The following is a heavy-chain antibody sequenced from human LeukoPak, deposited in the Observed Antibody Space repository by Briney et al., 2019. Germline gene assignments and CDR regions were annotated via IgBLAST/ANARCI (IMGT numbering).Heavy chain of an antibody. J-gene: IGHJ4*02. CDR1: GFTFSTYS. CDR2: ISRSGTYI. D-gene: IGHD2-21*01. Sequence: GGSLRLSCAASGFTFSTYSMNWVRQAPGKGLEWVSSISRSGTYISYADSVKGRFTISRDNAKNSPFLQMNSLRAEDTAVYYCASFSVVPYYFDYWGQGTLVTVSS. CDR3: ASFSVVPYYFDY. V-gene: IGHV3-21*01.